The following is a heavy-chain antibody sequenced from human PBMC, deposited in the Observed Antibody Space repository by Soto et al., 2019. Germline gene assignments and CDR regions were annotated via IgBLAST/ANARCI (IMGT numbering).Heavy chain of an antibody. CDR3: ARDPERYCSGGSCYSGEDYYYYGMDV. J-gene: IGHJ6*02. D-gene: IGHD2-15*01. CDR1: GGTFSNYA. V-gene: IGHV1-2*02. CDR2: INPNSGGT. Sequence: ASVKVSCKASGGTFSNYAFNWVRQAPGQGLEWMGWINPNSGGTNYAQKFQGRVTMTRDTSISTAYMELSRLRSDDTAVYYCARDPERYCSGGSCYSGEDYYYYGMDVWGQGTTVTVSS.